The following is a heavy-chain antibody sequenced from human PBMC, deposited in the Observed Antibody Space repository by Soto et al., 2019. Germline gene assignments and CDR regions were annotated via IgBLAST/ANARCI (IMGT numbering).Heavy chain of an antibody. CDR3: ARPKGIAPAVWYFDL. D-gene: IGHD6-13*01. J-gene: IGHJ2*01. V-gene: IGHV4-59*08. CDR2: VYHSGKT. CDR1: GDYISSHY. Sequence: QVQLQESGPGLVKPSETLSLTCTVSGDYISSHYWSWIRRPPGKGLEWIGYVYHSGKTDSKPSLKGRVTISMDTSKNQISLSLTSVTAADTAMYYCARPKGIAPAVWYFDLWGRGTLVTVSS.